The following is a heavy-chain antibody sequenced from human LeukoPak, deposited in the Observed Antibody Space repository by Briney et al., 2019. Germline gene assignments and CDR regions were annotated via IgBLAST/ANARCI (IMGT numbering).Heavy chain of an antibody. J-gene: IGHJ5*02. D-gene: IGHD2-2*02. CDR2: IKSKTDGGTT. CDR1: GFTFSNAW. V-gene: IGHV3-15*01. CDR3: TTEDIVVVPAAIGWFDP. Sequence: GGSLRLSCAASGFTFSNAWMSWVRQAPGKGLEWVGRIKSKTDGGTTDYAAPVKGRFTISRDDSKNTLYLQMNSLKTEDTAVYYCTTEDIVVVPAAIGWFDPWGQGTLVTVSS.